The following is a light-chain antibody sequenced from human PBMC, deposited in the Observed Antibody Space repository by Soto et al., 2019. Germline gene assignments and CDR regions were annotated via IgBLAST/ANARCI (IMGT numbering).Light chain of an antibody. Sequence: DIQMAQSPSTLSASVGDRVTITCRASQNINTWVAWYQQKPGKAPKFLIYAASSLQSGVPSRFSGSGSGTDFTLTVNSLQPEDFAIYYCQQSYSSPITFGQGTKVDIK. CDR1: QNINTW. CDR3: QQSYSSPIT. CDR2: AAS. V-gene: IGKV1-39*01. J-gene: IGKJ1*01.